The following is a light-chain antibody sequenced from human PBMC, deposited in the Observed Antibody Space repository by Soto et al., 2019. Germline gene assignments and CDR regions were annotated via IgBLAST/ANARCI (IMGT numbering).Light chain of an antibody. CDR3: QQYNNWPPYT. CDR2: HAS. Sequence: EIVMTQSPATVSMSPGERATLSCRASQSVSTSLAWYQQKPGQAPRLLIYHASTRAAGIPARFSGSGSGTEFTLTISSLQSEDFAVYYCQQYNNWPPYTFGQGNKVDIK. CDR1: QSVSTS. J-gene: IGKJ2*01. V-gene: IGKV3-15*01.